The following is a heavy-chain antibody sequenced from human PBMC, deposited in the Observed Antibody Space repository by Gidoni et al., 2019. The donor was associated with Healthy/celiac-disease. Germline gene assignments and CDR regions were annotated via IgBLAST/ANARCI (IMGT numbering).Heavy chain of an antibody. V-gene: IGHV4-30-2*01. CDR3: ARGRNYYDSSGYYPAGFDY. CDR2: IYHSGST. Sequence: QLQLQESGSGLVKPSQTLSLTCAVSGGSISRGGYSWSWIRPPPGKGLEWIGYIYHSGSTYYNPSLKSRVTISVDRSKNQFSLKLSSVTAADTAVYYCARGRNYYDSSGYYPAGFDYWGQGTLVTVSS. J-gene: IGHJ4*02. CDR1: GGSISRGGYS. D-gene: IGHD3-22*01.